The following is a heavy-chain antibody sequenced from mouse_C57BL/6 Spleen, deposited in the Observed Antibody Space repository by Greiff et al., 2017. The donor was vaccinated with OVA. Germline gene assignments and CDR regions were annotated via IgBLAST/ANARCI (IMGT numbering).Heavy chain of an antibody. CDR3: ASSTMITTLDY. J-gene: IGHJ2*01. CDR2: IYPGDGDT. V-gene: IGHV1-82*01. D-gene: IGHD2-4*01. Sequence: VQVVESGPELVKPGASVKISCKASGYAFSSSWMNWVKQRPGKGLEWIGRIYPGDGDTNYNGKFKGKATLTADKSSSTAYMQLSSLTSEDSAVYFCASSTMITTLDYWGQGTTLTVSS. CDR1: GYAFSSSW.